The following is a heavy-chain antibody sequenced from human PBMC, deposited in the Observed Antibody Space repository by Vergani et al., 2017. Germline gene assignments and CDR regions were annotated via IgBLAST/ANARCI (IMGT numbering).Heavy chain of an antibody. Sequence: QVQLQESGPGLVKPSQTLSLTCTVSGGSISSGSYYWSWIRQPAGKGLEWIGRIYTSGSTNYNPSLKSRVTISVDTSKNQLSLKLSSVTAADTAVYYCARAPAWGDTAMVPDYWGQGTLVTVSS. V-gene: IGHV4-61*02. D-gene: IGHD5-18*01. J-gene: IGHJ4*02. CDR1: GGSISSGSYY. CDR2: IYTSGST. CDR3: ARAPAWGDTAMVPDY.